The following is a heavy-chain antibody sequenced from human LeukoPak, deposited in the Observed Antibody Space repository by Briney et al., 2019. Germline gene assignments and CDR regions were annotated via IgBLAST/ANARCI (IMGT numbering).Heavy chain of an antibody. Sequence: GGSLRLSCAASGFTFSDYYMSWIRQAPGKGLEWVSYISSSGSTIYYADPVKGRFTISRDNAKNSLYLQMNSLRAEDTAVYYCATPLSYDYVWGSYRFGAQPGYWGQGTLVTVSS. CDR3: ATPLSYDYVWGSYRFGAQPGY. J-gene: IGHJ4*02. CDR1: GFTFSDYY. V-gene: IGHV3-11*04. D-gene: IGHD3-16*02. CDR2: ISSSGSTI.